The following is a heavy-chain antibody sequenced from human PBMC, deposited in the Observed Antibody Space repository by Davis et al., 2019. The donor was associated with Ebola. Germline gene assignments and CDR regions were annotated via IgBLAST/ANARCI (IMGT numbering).Heavy chain of an antibody. CDR3: ARGGYSYGAYFDY. CDR2: IIPIFGTA. J-gene: IGHJ4*02. CDR1: GGTFSSYA. V-gene: IGHV1-69*06. Sequence: SVKVSCKASGGTFSSYAISWVRQASGQGLEWMGGIIPIFGTANYAQKFQGRVTITADKSTSTAYMELRSLRSDDTAVYYCARGGYSYGAYFDYWGQGTLVTVSS. D-gene: IGHD5-18*01.